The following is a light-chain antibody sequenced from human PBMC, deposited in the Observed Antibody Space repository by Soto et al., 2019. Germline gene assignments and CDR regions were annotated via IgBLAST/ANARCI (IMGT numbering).Light chain of an antibody. Sequence: EMVLTQSPATLSSSPGERATLSCRASQSVSSHLAWYQQKPGQAPRLLIYDASNRATGIPTRFSGSGSGTDFTLTISNLEPEDFAVYYCQQHISWPLTFGGRTKVDIK. CDR1: QSVSSH. J-gene: IGKJ4*01. CDR2: DAS. CDR3: QQHISWPLT. V-gene: IGKV3-11*01.